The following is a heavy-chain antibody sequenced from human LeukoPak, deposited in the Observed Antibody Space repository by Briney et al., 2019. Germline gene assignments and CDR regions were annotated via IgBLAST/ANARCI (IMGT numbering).Heavy chain of an antibody. Sequence: GASVKVSCKASGYTFTSYAMHWVRQAPGQRLEWMGWINAGNGNTKYSQKFQGRVTITRDTSASTAYMGLSSLRAEDTAVYYCARGPTYYYDSSGYYAGDGEYYFDYWGQGTLVTVSS. CDR3: ARGPTYYYDSSGYYAGDGEYYFDY. V-gene: IGHV1-3*01. D-gene: IGHD3-22*01. CDR2: INAGNGNT. J-gene: IGHJ4*02. CDR1: GYTFTSYA.